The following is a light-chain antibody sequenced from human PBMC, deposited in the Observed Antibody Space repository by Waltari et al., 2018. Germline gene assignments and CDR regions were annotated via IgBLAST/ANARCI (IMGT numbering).Light chain of an antibody. V-gene: IGLV3-21*02. CDR2: DDS. CDR3: QVWDSSSDPGWV. CDR1: NIGSTS. Sequence: SYVLTPPPSVSVAPGQTARITCGGNNIGSTSVHWYHQKPGQAPVLVVYDDSDRPSGIPERFSGSNSGNTATLTISRVEAGDEADYYCQVWDSSSDPGWVFGGGTKLTVL. J-gene: IGLJ3*02.